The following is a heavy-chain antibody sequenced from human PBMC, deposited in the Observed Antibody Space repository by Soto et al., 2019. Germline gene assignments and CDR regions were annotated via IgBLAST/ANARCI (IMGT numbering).Heavy chain of an antibody. D-gene: IGHD3-16*01. CDR1: GDSVSSSSAA. Sequence: SQTLSLTCDISGDSVSSSSAAWNWIRQSPSRGLEWLGRTYYRSKWIHEYTLSMESRITINPDTPKNQFSLHIYSVTPEDTAVYYCAGVVWFRGMDVWGQGTPVTVSS. CDR2: TYYRSKWIH. CDR3: AGVVWFRGMDV. J-gene: IGHJ6*02. V-gene: IGHV6-1*01.